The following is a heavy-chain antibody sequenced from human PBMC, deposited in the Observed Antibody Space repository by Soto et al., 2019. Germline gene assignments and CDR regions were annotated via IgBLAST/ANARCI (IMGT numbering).Heavy chain of an antibody. Sequence: QVQLVESGGGVVQPGRSLRLSCAASGFTFSSYAMHWVRQAPGKGLEWVAVISYDGSNKYYADSVKGRFTISRENSKKLRDLERSRVSAEDTAVYYCGEGGGGGGRSGCYRPGGQGTLVTVSS. J-gene: IGHJ4*02. CDR1: GFTFSSYA. CDR3: GEGGGGGGRSGCYRP. V-gene: IGHV3-30-3*01. CDR2: ISYDGSNK. D-gene: IGHD1-26*01.